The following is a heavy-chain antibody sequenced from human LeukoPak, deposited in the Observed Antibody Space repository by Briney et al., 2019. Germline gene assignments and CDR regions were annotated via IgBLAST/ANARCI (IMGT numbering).Heavy chain of an antibody. CDR1: GFTFSDYY. V-gene: IGHV3-11*01. CDR3: ASATLPVSYFDY. J-gene: IGHJ4*02. D-gene: IGHD2-15*01. Sequence: GGSLRLSCAASGFTFSDYYMSWIRQAPGKGLEWVSYISSSGSTIYYADSVKGRFTISRDNAKNSLYLQMNSLRAEDTAVYYCASATLPVSYFDYWGQGTLVTVSS. CDR2: ISSSGSTI.